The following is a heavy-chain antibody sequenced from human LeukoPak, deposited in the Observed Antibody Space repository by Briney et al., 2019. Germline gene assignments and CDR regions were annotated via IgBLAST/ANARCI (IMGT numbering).Heavy chain of an antibody. CDR3: AKANWVSNADAVW. D-gene: IGHD1-1*01. V-gene: IGHV3-23*01. CDR2: IRGGGDT. CDR1: GFTFSNYA. J-gene: IGHJ4*02. Sequence: GGSLRLSCAASGFTFSNYAMSWVRRAPARGLEWVSSIRGGGDTFYADSVKGRLTLSRDDSRNTVYFQLNNLRVEDTAVYYCAKANWVSNADAVWWGQGTLVTVSS.